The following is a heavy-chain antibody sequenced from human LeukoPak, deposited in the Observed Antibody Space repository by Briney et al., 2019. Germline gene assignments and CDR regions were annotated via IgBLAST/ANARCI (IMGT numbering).Heavy chain of an antibody. D-gene: IGHD4-17*01. J-gene: IGHJ4*02. Sequence: PGGSLRLSCAASGFTVSSNYMSWVRQAPGKGLEWVSVIYSGGSTYYADSVKGRFTISRDNSKNTLYLQMNSLRAGDTAVYYCARDARGVYGDYDLYYFDYWGQGTLVTVSS. CDR3: ARDARGVYGDYDLYYFDY. CDR2: IYSGGST. V-gene: IGHV3-66*01. CDR1: GFTVSSNY.